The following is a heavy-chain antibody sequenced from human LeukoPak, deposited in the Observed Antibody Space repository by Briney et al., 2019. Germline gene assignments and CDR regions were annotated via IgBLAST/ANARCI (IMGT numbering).Heavy chain of an antibody. CDR2: INPSGGST. V-gene: IGHV1-46*01. CDR1: GYTFTSHY. CDR3: ARAPGYYYDSSGYPFDY. J-gene: IGHJ4*02. Sequence: ASVKVSCKSSGYTFTSHYMHWVRQAPGQGLEWMGIINPSGGSTSYAQKFQGRVTMTRDTSTSTVYMELSSLRSEDTAVYYCARAPGYYYDSSGYPFDYWGQGTLVTVSS. D-gene: IGHD3-22*01.